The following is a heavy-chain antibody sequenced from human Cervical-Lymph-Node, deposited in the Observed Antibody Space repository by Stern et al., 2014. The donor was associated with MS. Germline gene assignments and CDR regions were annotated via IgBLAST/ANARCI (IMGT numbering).Heavy chain of an antibody. CDR1: GLTFRDYW. V-gene: IGHV3-7*01. J-gene: IGHJ4*02. CDR3: ATDLKDY. CDR2: IQADGSQK. Sequence: VQLVESGGGLVQPGGSLRLSCAFSGLTFRDYWMNWVRQAPGKGLEWVATIQADGSQKYYVDSVKGRFTISRDNAKNSLDLQMNGLGAEDTAVYYCATDLKDYWGQGTLVTVSS.